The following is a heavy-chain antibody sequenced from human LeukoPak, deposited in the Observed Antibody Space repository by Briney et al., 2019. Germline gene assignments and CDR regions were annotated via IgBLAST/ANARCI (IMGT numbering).Heavy chain of an antibody. V-gene: IGHV3-66*01. D-gene: IGHD6-19*01. CDR2: ISSDGNT. J-gene: IGHJ6*02. CDR3: ARGQEQFSSPWQWGPRRKNFYYYGMDV. CDR1: GFTFSNSA. Sequence: GGSLRLSCAASGFTFSNSAMSWVRLGPGKGLEGVSVISSDGNTYYSDSGKGRFTISRDNSRNTLSLQMHGLRADDTAVYYCARGQEQFSSPWQWGPRRKNFYYYGMDVWGQGTTVTVSS.